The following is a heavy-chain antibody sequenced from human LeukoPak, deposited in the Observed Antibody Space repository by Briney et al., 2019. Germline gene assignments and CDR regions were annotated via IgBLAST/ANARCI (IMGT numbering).Heavy chain of an antibody. D-gene: IGHD2-8*01. CDR2: INHSGST. Sequence: SETLSLTCAVYGGSFSGYYWSWIRQPPGKGLEWIGEINHSGSTNYNPSLKSRVTISVDTSKNQFSLKLSSVTAADTAVYYCARGGNPVLMVYAPDPKNYYYYYMDVWGKGTTVTVSS. V-gene: IGHV4-34*01. CDR3: ARGGNPVLMVYAPDPKNYYYYYMDV. CDR1: GGSFSGYY. J-gene: IGHJ6*03.